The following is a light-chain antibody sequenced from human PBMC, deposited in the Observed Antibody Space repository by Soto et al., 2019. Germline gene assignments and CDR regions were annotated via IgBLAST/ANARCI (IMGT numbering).Light chain of an antibody. CDR3: CSYAGSSTHVV. J-gene: IGLJ2*01. Sequence: QSALTQPASVSGSPGQSITISCTGTSSDVGSYNLVSWYQQHPGKAPKLMIYEGSKRPSGVSNRFSGSKSGNTASLTISGLQAEDEADYYCCSYAGSSTHVVFXGGTKVTVL. CDR1: SSDVGSYNL. V-gene: IGLV2-23*01. CDR2: EGS.